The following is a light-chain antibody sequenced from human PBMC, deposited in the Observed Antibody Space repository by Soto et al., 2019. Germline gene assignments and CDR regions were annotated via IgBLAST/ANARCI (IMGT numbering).Light chain of an antibody. J-gene: IGLJ2*01. CDR3: SSYAASNNLGV. CDR1: SSDVGGYNY. V-gene: IGLV2-8*01. CDR2: EVS. Sequence: QSVLTQPPSASGSPGQSVTISCIGTSSDVGGYNYVSWYQQHPGKAPKLMIYEVSKRPSGVPDRFSGSKSGNTASLTVSGLQVEDEADYYCSSYAASNNLGVFGGGTQLTVL.